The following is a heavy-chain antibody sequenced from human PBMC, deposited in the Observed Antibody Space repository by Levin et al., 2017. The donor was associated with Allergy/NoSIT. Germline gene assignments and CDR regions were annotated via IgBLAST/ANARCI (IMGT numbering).Heavy chain of an antibody. CDR1: GYTFTGYY. D-gene: IGHD1-26*01. Sequence: ASVKVSCKASGYTFTGYYMHWVRQAPGQGLEWMGWINPNSGGTNYAQKFQGWVTMTRDTSISTAYMELSRLRSDDTAVYYCARAVGATKPYFDYWGQGTLVTVSS. CDR2: INPNSGGT. J-gene: IGHJ4*02. V-gene: IGHV1-2*04. CDR3: ARAVGATKPYFDY.